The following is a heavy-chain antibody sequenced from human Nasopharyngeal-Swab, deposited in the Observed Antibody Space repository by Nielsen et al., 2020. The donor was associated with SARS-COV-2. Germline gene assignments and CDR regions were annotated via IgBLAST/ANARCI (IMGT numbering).Heavy chain of an antibody. J-gene: IGHJ3*02. D-gene: IGHD2-15*01. CDR3: ARRGSPRIVDALDI. Sequence: ASVNVSCKPSGYTFTDYYMHWVRQAPAQGLEWMGWMNPHNGGTNYEQQFQGRVTMTRDTSISTGYMELRRLRPDDTGVYYCARRGSPRIVDALDIWGQGTMVTVSS. V-gene: IGHV1-2*02. CDR2: MNPHNGGT. CDR1: GYTFTDYY.